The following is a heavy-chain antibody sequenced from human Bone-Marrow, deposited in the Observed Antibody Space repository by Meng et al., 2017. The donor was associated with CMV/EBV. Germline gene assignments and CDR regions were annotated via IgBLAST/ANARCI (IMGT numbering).Heavy chain of an antibody. J-gene: IGHJ6*02. CDR3: AREYGDYRSDYYGMDV. CDR1: AYTFIDYY. D-gene: IGHD4-17*01. CDR2: IKPKSGAT. V-gene: IGHV1-2*02. Sequence: ASVTVSCKASAYTFIDYYMQWVRQAPGQGLEWMGWIKPKSGATMYAQKFEGRVTMTRDTSSSTAYMELSSLTSDDTAVYYCAREYGDYRSDYYGMDVWGQGTTVTVSS.